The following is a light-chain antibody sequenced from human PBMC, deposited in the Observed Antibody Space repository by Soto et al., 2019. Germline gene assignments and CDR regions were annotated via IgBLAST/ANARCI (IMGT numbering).Light chain of an antibody. CDR3: QSYDSSLSGSGV. CDR2: ANN. Sequence: QSVLTRPPSVSGAPGQRVTISCTGSSSNIGAGYDVHWYQQLPGTAPKLLIYANNNRPSGVPDRFSGSNSGTSASLAITGLQAEDEADYYCQSYDSSLSGSGVFGTGTKLTVL. CDR1: SSNIGAGYD. J-gene: IGLJ1*01. V-gene: IGLV1-40*01.